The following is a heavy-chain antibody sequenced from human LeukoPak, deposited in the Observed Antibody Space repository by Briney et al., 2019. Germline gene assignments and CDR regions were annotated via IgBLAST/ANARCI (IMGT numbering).Heavy chain of an antibody. CDR3: ARVLKLGYCSGGSCYGRYYYYYYMDV. D-gene: IGHD2-15*01. J-gene: IGHJ6*03. CDR1: GGSFSGYY. V-gene: IGHV4-34*01. CDR2: INHSGST. Sequence: PSETLSLTCAVYGGSFSGYYWSWIRQPPGKGLEWIGEINHSGSTNYNPSLKSRVTISVDTSKNQFSLKLSSVTAADTVVYYCARVLKLGYCSGGSCYGRYYYYYYMDVWGKGTTVTVSS.